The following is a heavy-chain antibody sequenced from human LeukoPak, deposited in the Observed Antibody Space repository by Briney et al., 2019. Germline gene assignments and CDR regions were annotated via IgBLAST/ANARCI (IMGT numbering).Heavy chain of an antibody. CDR2: IDTSSSTI. D-gene: IGHD1-26*01. V-gene: IGHV3-48*04. CDR1: GFTFSSYS. J-gene: IGHJ4*02. CDR3: ARDMGYSGSWPGYFDY. Sequence: TGGSLRLSCLASGFTFSSYSMSWVRQARGKGLEWVSYIDTSSSTIYYAASVKGRFTISRDNAKNSLYLQMKSLRAEDTTVYYCARDMGYSGSWPGYFDYWGQGVLVTVSS.